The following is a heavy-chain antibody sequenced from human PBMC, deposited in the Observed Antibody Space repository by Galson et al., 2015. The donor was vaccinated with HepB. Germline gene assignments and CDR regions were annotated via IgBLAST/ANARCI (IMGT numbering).Heavy chain of an antibody. Sequence: SLRLSCAASGFTFSNAWMSWVRQAPGKGLEWVGRIKSKTDGGTTDYAAPVKGRFTISRDDSKNTLYLQMNSLKTEDTAVYYCTTDPSGSYSDYYYYYMDVWGKGTTVTVSS. D-gene: IGHD1-26*01. CDR3: TTDPSGSYSDYYYYYMDV. CDR2: IKSKTDGGTT. V-gene: IGHV3-15*01. CDR1: GFTFSNAW. J-gene: IGHJ6*03.